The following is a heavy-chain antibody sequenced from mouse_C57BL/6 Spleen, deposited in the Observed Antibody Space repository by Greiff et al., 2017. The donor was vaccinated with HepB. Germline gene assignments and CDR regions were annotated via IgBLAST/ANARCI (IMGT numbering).Heavy chain of an antibody. CDR1: GYAFTNYL. V-gene: IGHV1-54*01. CDR3: ARRTAQSYAMDY. J-gene: IGHJ4*01. D-gene: IGHD3-2*02. CDR2: INPGSGGT. Sequence: VQLQQSGAELVRPGPSVKVSCKASGYAFTNYLIEWVKQRPGQGLEWIGVINPGSGGTNYNEKFKGKATLTADKSSSTAYMQLSSLTSEDSAVYFCARRTAQSYAMDYWGQGTSVTVSS.